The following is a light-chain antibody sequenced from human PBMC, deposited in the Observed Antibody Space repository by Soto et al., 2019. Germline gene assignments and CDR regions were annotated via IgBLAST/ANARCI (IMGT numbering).Light chain of an antibody. V-gene: IGKV1-5*03. CDR2: KAS. CDR3: QQYSTYPLT. CDR1: QSISSW. J-gene: IGKJ4*01. Sequence: DIQMTQSPSTLSASVGDRVTSTCRASQSISSWLAWYQQKPGKAPKLLIYKASTLQRGVPSRFRGSASGADVTHPISSLQPDDLATYWCQQYSTYPLTFGGGTKVEIK.